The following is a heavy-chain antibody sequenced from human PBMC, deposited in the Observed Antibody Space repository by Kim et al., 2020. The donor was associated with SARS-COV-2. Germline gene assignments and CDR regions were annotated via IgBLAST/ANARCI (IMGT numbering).Heavy chain of an antibody. D-gene: IGHD1-26*01. CDR2: ISSSSSYT. J-gene: IGHJ3*02. CDR1: GFTFSDYY. V-gene: IGHV3-11*05. Sequence: GGSLRLSCAASGFTFSDYYMSWIRQAPGKGLEWVSYISSSSSYTNYADSVKGRFTISRDNAKNSLYLQMNSLRAEDTAVYYCARDRVGMSRGRAFDIWGQGTMVTVSS. CDR3: ARDRVGMSRGRAFDI.